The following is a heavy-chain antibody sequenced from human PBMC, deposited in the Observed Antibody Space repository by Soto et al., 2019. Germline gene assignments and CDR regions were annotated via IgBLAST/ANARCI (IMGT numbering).Heavy chain of an antibody. CDR3: ARGSYYGSGSYYNPQSRDWYFDL. V-gene: IGHV3-33*01. CDR1: GFTFSSYG. Sequence: QVQLVESGGGVVQPGRSLRLSCAASGFTFSSYGMHWVRQAPGKGLEWVAVIWYDGSNKYYADSVKGRFTISRDNSKNTLYLQMNSLRAEDTAVYYCARGSYYGSGSYYNPQSRDWYFDLWGRGTLVTVSS. D-gene: IGHD3-10*01. J-gene: IGHJ2*01. CDR2: IWYDGSNK.